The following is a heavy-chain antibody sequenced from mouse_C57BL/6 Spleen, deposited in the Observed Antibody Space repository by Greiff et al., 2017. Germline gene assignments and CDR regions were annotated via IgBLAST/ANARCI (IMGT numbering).Heavy chain of an antibody. V-gene: IGHV1-15*01. CDR1: GYTFTDYE. D-gene: IGHD2-5*01. CDR2: IDPETGGT. J-gene: IGHJ2*01. CDR3: TRWGYSNGFDY. Sequence: VQLQQSGAELVRPGASVTLSCKASGYTFTDYEMHWVKQTPVHGLEWIGAIDPETGGTAYNQKFKGKAILTADNSSSTAYMELRSLTSEDSAVYYCTRWGYSNGFDYWGQGTTLTVSS.